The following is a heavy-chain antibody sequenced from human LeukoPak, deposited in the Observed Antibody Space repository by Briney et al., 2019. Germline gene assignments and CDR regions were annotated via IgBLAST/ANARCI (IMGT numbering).Heavy chain of an antibody. J-gene: IGHJ3*02. V-gene: IGHV1-2*06. CDR2: INPNSGGT. Sequence: ASVKVSCKASGYTFTGYYMHWVRQAPGQGLEWMGRINPNSGGTNYAQKFQGRVTMTRDTSISTAYMELSRLRSDDTAVYYCARAYYYDSSGEDAFDILGQGTMVTVSS. CDR3: ARAYYYDSSGEDAFDI. D-gene: IGHD3-22*01. CDR1: GYTFTGYY.